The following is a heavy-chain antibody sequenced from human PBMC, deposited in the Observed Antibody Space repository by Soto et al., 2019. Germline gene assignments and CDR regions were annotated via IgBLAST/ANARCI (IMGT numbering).Heavy chain of an antibody. CDR2: ISGSGGST. CDR1: GFTFSTYA. CDR3: AKGVRYFDWFDY. V-gene: IGHV3-23*01. J-gene: IGHJ4*02. D-gene: IGHD3-9*01. Sequence: EVQLLESGGGLAQPGGSLRLSCAASGFTFSTYAMTWVRQSPGKGLEWVSTISGSGGSTYYVDSVKGRFTISRDNSKNTLYLEMNSLRAEDTAVYYCAKGVRYFDWFDYWGQGTLVTVSS.